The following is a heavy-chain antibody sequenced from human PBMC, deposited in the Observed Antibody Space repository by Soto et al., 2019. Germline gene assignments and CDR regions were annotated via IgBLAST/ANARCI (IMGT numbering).Heavy chain of an antibody. CDR3: ATPGGRDFNAFDV. Sequence: GESLQISCKGSGYTFTRNWSGWVRQMPGKGLEWMGIIFPIDSDTRYSPSSQGQVTISADNSISTAYLQWSSLKASDTAIYYCATPGGRDFNAFDVWGQGTMVTVSS. D-gene: IGHD2-21*02. J-gene: IGHJ3*01. V-gene: IGHV5-51*01. CDR1: GYTFTRNW. CDR2: IFPIDSDT.